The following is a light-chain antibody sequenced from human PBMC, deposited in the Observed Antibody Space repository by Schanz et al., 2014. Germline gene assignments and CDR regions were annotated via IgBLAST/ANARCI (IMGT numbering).Light chain of an antibody. J-gene: IGLJ2*01. V-gene: IGLV2-14*01. CDR2: DVS. CDR1: SSDVGGYNY. Sequence: QSALTQPASVSGSPGQSITISCTGTSSDVGGYNYVSWYQQIPGKAPKLMIYDVSNRPSGVSNRFSGSKSGNTASLTISGLQAEDEADYYCSSYTTNSAPGVVFGGGTKLTVL. CDR3: SSYTTNSAPGVV.